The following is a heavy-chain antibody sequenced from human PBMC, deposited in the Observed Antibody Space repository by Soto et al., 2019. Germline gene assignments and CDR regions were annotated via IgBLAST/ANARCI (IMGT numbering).Heavy chain of an antibody. D-gene: IGHD5-18*01. V-gene: IGHV4-38-2*01. CDR3: ARSPRLDTAMVTFMDV. CDR1: GYSISSGYY. CDR2: IYHSGST. J-gene: IGHJ6*02. Sequence: KPSETLSLTCAVSGYSISSGYYWGCIRQPPGKGLEWIGSIYHSGSTYYNPSLKSRVTISVDTSKNQFSLKLSSVTAADTAVYYCARSPRLDTAMVTFMDVWGQGTTVTVSS.